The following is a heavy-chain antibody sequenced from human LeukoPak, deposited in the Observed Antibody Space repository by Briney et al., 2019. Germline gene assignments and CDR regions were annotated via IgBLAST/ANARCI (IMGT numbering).Heavy chain of an antibody. D-gene: IGHD3-16*01. CDR2: IYSGGST. V-gene: IGHV3-66*01. CDR3: ASEGGGAGALDAFDI. CDR1: GFTVSSNY. J-gene: IGHJ3*02. Sequence: GGSLRLSCAASGFTVSSNYMSWVRQAPGKGLEWVSVIYSGGSTYYADSVKGRFTISRDNSKNTLYLKMNSLRAEDTAVYYSASEGGGAGALDAFDIWGQGTMVTVSS.